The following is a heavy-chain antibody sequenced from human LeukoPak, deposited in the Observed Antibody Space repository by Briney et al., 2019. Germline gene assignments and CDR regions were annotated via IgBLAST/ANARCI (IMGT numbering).Heavy chain of an antibody. CDR1: GGSISSIIYY. D-gene: IGHD1-26*01. Sequence: SETLSLTCTVSGGSISSIIYYWGWIRQPPGKGLEWIGTIYYSGSTDYSPSLKSRVTISIDTSKNQFSLKLNSVTAADAAVYYCARLTKIYSGTFDGTFEGLDIWGQGTMVTVSS. CDR3: ARLTKIYSGTFDGTFEGLDI. CDR2: IYYSGST. J-gene: IGHJ3*02. V-gene: IGHV4-39*01.